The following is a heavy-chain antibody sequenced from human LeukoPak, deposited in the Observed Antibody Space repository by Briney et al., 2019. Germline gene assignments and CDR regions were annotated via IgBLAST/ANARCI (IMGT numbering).Heavy chain of an antibody. CDR2: TYSNGRT. CDR1: GFTFSNYA. Sequence: QAGGSLRLSCAASGFTFSNYAMSWVRQAPGKGLEWVSVTYSNGRTYYADSVKGRFTISRDISKNTLYLQMNSLRAEDTAVYYCARVLSGRGSLYDYYYYMDVWGKGTTVTISS. V-gene: IGHV3-53*01. D-gene: IGHD3-10*01. J-gene: IGHJ6*03. CDR3: ARVLSGRGSLYDYYYYMDV.